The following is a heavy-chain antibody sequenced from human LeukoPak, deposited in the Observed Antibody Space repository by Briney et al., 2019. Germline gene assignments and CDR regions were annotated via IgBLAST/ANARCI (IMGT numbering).Heavy chain of an antibody. V-gene: IGHV5-51*01. J-gene: IGHJ3*02. CDR2: IYPGDSDT. Sequence: GKSLKISCKASGYNFTSYWIGWVRQMPGKGLEWMGIIYPGDSDTRYSPSFQGQVTISADKSITSVYLHWSSLRASDTAMYYCATRGAIDIWGQGTMVTVSS. CDR3: ATRGAIDI. CDR1: GYNFTSYW.